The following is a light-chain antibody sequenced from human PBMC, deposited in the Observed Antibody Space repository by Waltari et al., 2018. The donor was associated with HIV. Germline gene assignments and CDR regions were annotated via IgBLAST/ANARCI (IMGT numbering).Light chain of an antibody. CDR3: QQYFSPPPLT. CDR2: AAS. J-gene: IGKJ4*01. Sequence: DIQMTQSPSSLSPSVGDRVTITCRASQAISNSLAWYQQKPGKAPKLLLYAASRLESGVPSRFSGSRSGTDYALTISSLQPEDFAVYYCQQYFSPPPLTFGGGTKVEIK. V-gene: IGKV1-NL1*01. CDR1: QAISNS.